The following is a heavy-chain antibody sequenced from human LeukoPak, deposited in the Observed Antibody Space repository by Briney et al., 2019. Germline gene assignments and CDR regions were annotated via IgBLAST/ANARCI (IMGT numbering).Heavy chain of an antibody. V-gene: IGHV4-39*07. Sequence: SETLSLTCTVSGGSISSSSYYWGWIRQPPGKGLEWIGSIYYSGSTYYNPSLKSRVTISVDSSKNQFSLKLSSVPAADTAVYYCASRDSNYVLEFDPWGQGTLVPVSS. J-gene: IGHJ5*02. CDR3: ASRDSNYVLEFDP. CDR2: IYYSGST. D-gene: IGHD1-7*01. CDR1: GGSISSSSYY.